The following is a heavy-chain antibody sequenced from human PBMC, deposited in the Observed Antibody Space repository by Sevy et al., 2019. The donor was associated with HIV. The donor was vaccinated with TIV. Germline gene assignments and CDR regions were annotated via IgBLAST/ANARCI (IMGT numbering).Heavy chain of an antibody. CDR2: ISYDGNIH. J-gene: IGHJ4*02. Sequence: GGSLRLSCAASGLTFSTYGMHWVRQAPGKGLEWVAVISYDGNIHYYADSVKGRFTVSRDNSKNTLYLQMNSLRAEDWAVCYCAKDQGGYNYAPGYWGQGTLVTVSS. V-gene: IGHV3-30*18. CDR3: AKDQGGYNYAPGY. D-gene: IGHD5-18*01. CDR1: GLTFSTYG.